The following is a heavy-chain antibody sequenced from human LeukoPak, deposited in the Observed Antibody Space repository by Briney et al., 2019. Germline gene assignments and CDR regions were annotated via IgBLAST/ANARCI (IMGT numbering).Heavy chain of an antibody. CDR3: ARALDTAMVGGHFDY. CDR1: GGSFSSSNW. D-gene: IGHD5-18*01. CDR2: IYHSGST. V-gene: IGHV4-4*02. J-gene: IGHJ4*02. Sequence: SETLSLTCAVYGGSFSSSNWWSWVRQPPGKGLEWIGEIYHSGSTNYNPSLKSRVTISVDKSKNQFSLKLSSVTAADTAVYYCARALDTAMVGGHFDYWGQGTLVTVSS.